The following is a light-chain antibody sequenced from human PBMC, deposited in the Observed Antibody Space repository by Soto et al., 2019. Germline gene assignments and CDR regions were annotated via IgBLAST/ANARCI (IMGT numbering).Light chain of an antibody. CDR1: QSVSIN. CDR3: QQYDNWPPWT. V-gene: IGKV3-15*01. J-gene: IGKJ1*01. CDR2: GAS. Sequence: EVVMTQSPVTLSVSPGERATLSCRASQSVSINLAWYQQKPGQAPRLLIYGASTRASGVPARFSGSGSGTEFTLTISSLQSEDFALYYCQQYDNWPPWTFGQGTKVDIK.